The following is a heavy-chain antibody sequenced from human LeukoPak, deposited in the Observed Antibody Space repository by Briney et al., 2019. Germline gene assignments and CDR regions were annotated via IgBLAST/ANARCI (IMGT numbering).Heavy chain of an antibody. CDR2: ISGSGGST. CDR3: AKGPNGDYGGLDYFDY. V-gene: IGHV3-23*01. CDR1: GFTFSSYA. J-gene: IGHJ4*02. Sequence: GGSLRLSCAASGFTFSSYAMSWVRQAPGKGLEWVSAISGSGGSTYYADSVKGRFTISRDNSKNTLYLQVNSLRAEDTAVYYCAKGPNGDYGGLDYFDYWGQGTLVTVSS. D-gene: IGHD4-17*01.